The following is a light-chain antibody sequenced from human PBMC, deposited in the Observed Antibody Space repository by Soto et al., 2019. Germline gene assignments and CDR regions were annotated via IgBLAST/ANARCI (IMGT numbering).Light chain of an antibody. J-gene: IGLJ1*01. CDR1: SSDVSGYNF. V-gene: IGLV2-14*03. CDR3: SSYRSGDTLV. Sequence: QSVLTQPASVSGSPGQSITNYCTGTSSDVSGYNFVSWYQHHPGKAPKLMIYDVNNRPSGVSNRFSGSKSGNTASLTISGLQAEDEADYYCSSYRSGDTLVFGTGTKVTVL. CDR2: DVN.